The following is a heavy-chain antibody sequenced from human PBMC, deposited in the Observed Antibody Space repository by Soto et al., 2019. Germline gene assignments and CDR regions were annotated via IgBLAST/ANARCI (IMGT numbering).Heavy chain of an antibody. D-gene: IGHD3-10*01. CDR2: INAGNGNT. J-gene: IGHJ4*02. Sequence: ASVKVSCKASGYTFTSYAMHWVRQAPGQRLEWMGWINAGNGNTKYSQKFQGRVTITRDTSASTAYMELSSLRSEDTAVYYCARDRYYGSGSFNYFDYWGQGTLVTVSS. CDR1: GYTFTSYA. CDR3: ARDRYYGSGSFNYFDY. V-gene: IGHV1-3*01.